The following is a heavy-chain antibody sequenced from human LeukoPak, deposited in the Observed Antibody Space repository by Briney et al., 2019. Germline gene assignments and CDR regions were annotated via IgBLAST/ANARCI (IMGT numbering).Heavy chain of an antibody. Sequence: PGGSLRLSCAASGFTFSSYGMHWVRQAPGKGLEWVAVIWYDGSNKYYADSVKGRFTISRDNSKNTLYLQMNSLRAEDTAVYYWARGSGDYYYYGMDVWGKGTRVTVSS. CDR3: ARGSGDYYYYGMDV. J-gene: IGHJ6*04. D-gene: IGHD4-17*01. CDR1: GFTFSSYG. CDR2: IWYDGSNK. V-gene: IGHV3-33*01.